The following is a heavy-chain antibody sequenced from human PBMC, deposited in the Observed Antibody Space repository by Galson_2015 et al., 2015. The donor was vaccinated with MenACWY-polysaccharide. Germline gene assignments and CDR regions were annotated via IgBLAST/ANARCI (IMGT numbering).Heavy chain of an antibody. CDR2: IWSGGNNN. J-gene: IGHJ6*02. V-gene: IGHV3-33*01. CDR1: GFTFRSHA. Sequence: SLRLSCAASGFTFRSHAMHWVRQAPGKGLEWVTQIWSGGNNNYYADSVKGRFTISRDDSENTVYLRMNSLRAEDTAVYYCAGDGQASSPYSMDVWGQGTTVTVSS. CDR3: AGDGQASSPYSMDV.